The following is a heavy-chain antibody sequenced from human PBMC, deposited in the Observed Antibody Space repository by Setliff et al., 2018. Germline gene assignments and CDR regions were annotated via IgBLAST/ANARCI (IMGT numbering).Heavy chain of an antibody. V-gene: IGHV3-30*02. CDR2: IWYDGSNK. J-gene: IGHJ4*02. Sequence: GGSLRLSCAASGFTFSSCGMHWVRQAPGKGLEWVAFIWYDGSNKYYADSVKGRFTISRDNSKNTLYLQMNSLRPEDTAVYYCAKGRYTDYSDYWGQGTLVTVSS. CDR3: AKGRYTDYSDY. CDR1: GFTFSSCG. D-gene: IGHD1-26*01.